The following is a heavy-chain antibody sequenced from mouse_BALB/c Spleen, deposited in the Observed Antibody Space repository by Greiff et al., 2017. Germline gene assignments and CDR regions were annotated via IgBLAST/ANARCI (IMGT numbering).Heavy chain of an antibody. CDR3: ARRTTGTGAMDY. Sequence: VMLVESGPGLVQPSQSLSITCTVSGFSLTSYGVHWVRQSPGKGLEWLGVIWSGGSTDYNAAFISRLSISKDNSKSQVFFKMNSLQANDTAIYYCARRTTGTGAMDYWGQGTSVTVSS. J-gene: IGHJ4*01. D-gene: IGHD1-1*01. CDR1: GFSLTSYG. V-gene: IGHV2-2*02. CDR2: IWSGGST.